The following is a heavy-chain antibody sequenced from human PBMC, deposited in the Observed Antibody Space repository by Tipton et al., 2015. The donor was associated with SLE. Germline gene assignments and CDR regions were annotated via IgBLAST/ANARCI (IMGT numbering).Heavy chain of an antibody. CDR2: IYYSGST. Sequence: LRLSCTVSGGSISSYYWSWIRQPPGKGLEWIGYIYYSGSTNYNPSLKSRVTISVDTSKNQFSLKLSSVTAADTAVYYCARDRAGRGGAFDIWGQGTMVTVAS. V-gene: IGHV4-59*01. CDR1: GGSISSYY. D-gene: IGHD3-10*01. J-gene: IGHJ3*02. CDR3: ARDRAGRGGAFDI.